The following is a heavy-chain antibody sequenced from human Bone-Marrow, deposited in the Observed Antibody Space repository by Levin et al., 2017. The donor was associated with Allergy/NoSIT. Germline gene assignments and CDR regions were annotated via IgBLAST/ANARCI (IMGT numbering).Heavy chain of an antibody. CDR3: AREGGGYCSGGSCY. J-gene: IGHJ4*02. D-gene: IGHD2-15*01. V-gene: IGHV3-21*01. CDR1: GFTFSSYS. Sequence: GESLKISCAASGFTFSSYSMNWVRQAPGKGLEWVSSISSSSSYIYYADSVKGRFTISRDNAKNSLYLQMNSLRAEDTAVYYCAREGGGYCSGGSCYGGQGTLVTVSS. CDR2: ISSSSSYI.